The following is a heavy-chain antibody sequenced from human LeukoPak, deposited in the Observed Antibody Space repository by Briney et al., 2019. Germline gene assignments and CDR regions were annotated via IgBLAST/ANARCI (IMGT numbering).Heavy chain of an antibody. J-gene: IGHJ4*02. V-gene: IGHV4-38-2*02. CDR3: ARYYYDSSAYYNLDY. Sequence: SETLSLTCTVSGYSISTSYYWGWIRQPPGKGLEWIGSIYHSGNTYYNPSLKSRVTISVDTSKNQFSLKLNSVTAADTAVYYCARYYYDSSAYYNLDYWGQGTLVTVSS. CDR2: IYHSGNT. CDR1: GYSISTSYY. D-gene: IGHD3-22*01.